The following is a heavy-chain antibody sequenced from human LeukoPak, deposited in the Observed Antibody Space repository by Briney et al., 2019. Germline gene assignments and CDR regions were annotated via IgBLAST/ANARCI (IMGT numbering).Heavy chain of an antibody. Sequence: LTGGSLRLSCAASGFTFSSYAMSWVRQAPGKGLEWVSAISGSGGSTYYADSVKGRFTISRDNSKNTLYLQMNSLRAEDTAVYYCAKDQRGVVAPDLQFDPWGQGTLVTVSS. CDR2: ISGSGGST. V-gene: IGHV3-23*01. J-gene: IGHJ5*02. CDR3: AKDQRGVVAPDLQFDP. D-gene: IGHD3-22*01. CDR1: GFTFSSYA.